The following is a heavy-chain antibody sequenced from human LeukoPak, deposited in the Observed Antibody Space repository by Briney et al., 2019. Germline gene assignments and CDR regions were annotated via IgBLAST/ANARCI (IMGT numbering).Heavy chain of an antibody. CDR3: AKEGRFGEFLGYYFDY. D-gene: IGHD3-10*01. CDR1: GLTFDDYA. V-gene: IGHV3-9*01. J-gene: IGHJ4*02. Sequence: GRSLRLSCAASGLTFDDYAMHWVRQAPGKGLEGVSGISWNSGSIGYAGSVKGRFTISRDNATNSLSLQMNSLRAEDTALSYCAKEGRFGEFLGYYFDYWGQGTLVTVSS. CDR2: ISWNSGSI.